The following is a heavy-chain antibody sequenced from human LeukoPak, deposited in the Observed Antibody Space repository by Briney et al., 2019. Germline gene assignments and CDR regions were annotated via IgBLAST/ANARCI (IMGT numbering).Heavy chain of an antibody. V-gene: IGHV3-11*01. CDR1: GFTFNT. CDR2: INIGGTNT. CDR3: GTDDAGFDT. J-gene: IGHJ5*02. Sequence: GGSLRLSCAASGFTFNTSWIRQYPGKGLEWLSYINIGGTNTQDGDSVKGRFTNSRDNAKKSLYLEMNNLRAEGTAVYYCGTDDAGFDTWGQGVLVTVSS.